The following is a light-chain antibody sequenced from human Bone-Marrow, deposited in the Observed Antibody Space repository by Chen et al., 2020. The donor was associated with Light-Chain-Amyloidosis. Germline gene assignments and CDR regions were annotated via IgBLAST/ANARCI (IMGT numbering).Light chain of an antibody. CDR1: NIGSTS. Sequence: SYVLTQPSSVSVAPGQTATIACGGNNIGSTSVHWYQQTPGQAPLLVVYDDSDRPSGIHERLSGSNSGNTATLTISRVEDGEEADYYCQVWDRSSDRPVFGGGTKLTVL. CDR3: QVWDRSSDRPV. CDR2: DDS. J-gene: IGLJ3*02. V-gene: IGLV3-21*02.